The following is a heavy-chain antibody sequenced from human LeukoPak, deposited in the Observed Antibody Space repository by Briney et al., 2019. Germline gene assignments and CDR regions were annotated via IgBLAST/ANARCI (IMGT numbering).Heavy chain of an antibody. CDR3: ARCPADKIIAAAGTGH. CDR1: GGSISSSSYY. CDR2: IYYSGST. D-gene: IGHD6-13*01. J-gene: IGHJ4*02. V-gene: IGHV4-39*01. Sequence: PSETLSLTCTVSGGSISSSSYYWGWIRQPPGKGLEWIGSIYYSGSTYYNPSLKSRVTISVDTSKNQFSLKLSSVTAADTAVYYCARCPADKIIAAAGTGHWGQGTLVTVSS.